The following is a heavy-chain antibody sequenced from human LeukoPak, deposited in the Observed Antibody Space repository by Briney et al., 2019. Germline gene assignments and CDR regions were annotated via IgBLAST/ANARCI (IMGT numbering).Heavy chain of an antibody. J-gene: IGHJ4*02. CDR1: GFTFSSYS. Sequence: GGSLRLSCAASGFTFSSYSMNWVRQAPGKGLEWVSSISSSNSYIYYADSVKGRFTISRDNAKNSLYLQMNSLRAEDTAVYYCARDRGYSSVPFDYWGQGTLVTVSS. V-gene: IGHV3-21*01. CDR3: ARDRGYSSVPFDY. D-gene: IGHD6-19*01. CDR2: ISSSNSYI.